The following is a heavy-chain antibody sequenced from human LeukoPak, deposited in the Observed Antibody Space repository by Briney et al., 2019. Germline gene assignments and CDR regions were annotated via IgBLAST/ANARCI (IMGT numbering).Heavy chain of an antibody. CDR1: GFTFSSYS. D-gene: IGHD3-10*01. CDR2: ISSSSSTI. V-gene: IGHV3-48*04. Sequence: GGSLRLSCAASGFTFSSYSMNWVRQAPGKGLEWVSYISSSSSTIYYADSVKGRFTISRDNAKNSLYLQMNSLRAEDTAVYYCARPYGSGSFFYYYYYMDVWGKGTTVTVSS. J-gene: IGHJ6*03. CDR3: ARPYGSGSFFYYYYYMDV.